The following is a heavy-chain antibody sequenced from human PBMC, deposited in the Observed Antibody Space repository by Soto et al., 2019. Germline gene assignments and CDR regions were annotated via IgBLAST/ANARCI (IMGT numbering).Heavy chain of an antibody. V-gene: IGHV3-49*04. J-gene: IGHJ4*02. Sequence: GGSLRLSCIASGFPFGDYAINWVRHAPGKGLEWVGFIRSKAYGGTPEYAASVKGRFTISREDSKSFAYLEMNSLKSEDTAMYYGTRRDAGNIRFDNWGQGTLVTVSS. CDR1: GFPFGDYA. CDR2: IRSKAYGGTP. CDR3: TRRDAGNIRFDN. D-gene: IGHD6-13*01.